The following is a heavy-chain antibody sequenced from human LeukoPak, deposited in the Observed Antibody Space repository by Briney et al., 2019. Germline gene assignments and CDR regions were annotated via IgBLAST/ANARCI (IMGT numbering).Heavy chain of an antibody. Sequence: GDSLKISCKASGYIFTNDWIGWVRQMPGKGLEWMGLIYPGEFDIRYSPSFQGQVTISADKSISTAYLQWSSLKASDTAMYYCARHAFHNDNSDYYFAHWGQGTLVTVSS. D-gene: IGHD3-22*01. CDR1: GYIFTNDW. V-gene: IGHV5-51*01. CDR3: ARHAFHNDNSDYYFAH. CDR2: IYPGEFDI. J-gene: IGHJ4*02.